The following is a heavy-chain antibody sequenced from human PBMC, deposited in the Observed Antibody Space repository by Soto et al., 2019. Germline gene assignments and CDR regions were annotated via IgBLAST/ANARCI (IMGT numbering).Heavy chain of an antibody. CDR1: GFTFSSYA. CDR2: ISGSGGST. CDR3: AKVDFMSPRLNTVTTPY. Sequence: GGSLRLSCAASGFTFSSYAMSWVRQAPGKGLEWVSAISGSGGSTYYADSVKGRFTISRDNSKNTLYLQMNSLRAEDTAVYYCAKVDFMSPRLNTVTTPYWGQGTLVTVSS. V-gene: IGHV3-23*01. J-gene: IGHJ4*02. D-gene: IGHD4-17*01.